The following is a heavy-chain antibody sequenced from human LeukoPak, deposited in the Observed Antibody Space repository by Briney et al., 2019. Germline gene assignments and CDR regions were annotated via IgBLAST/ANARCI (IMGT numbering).Heavy chain of an antibody. CDR1: GFTFSVYW. J-gene: IGHJ1*01. CDR3: ARTYCGGDCYGNFQH. CDR2: VSGDGNRS. V-gene: IGHV3-74*01. Sequence: GGSLRLSCAASGFTFSVYWIYWVRQAPGKGLVWVSRVSGDGNRSTYADSVKGRFTISRDNAKNTVYLQMNSLRAEDTAVYYCARTYCGGDCYGNFQHWGQGTLVTVSS. D-gene: IGHD2-21*02.